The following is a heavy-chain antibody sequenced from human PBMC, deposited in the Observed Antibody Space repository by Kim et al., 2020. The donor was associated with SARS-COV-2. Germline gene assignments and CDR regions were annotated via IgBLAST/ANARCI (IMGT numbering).Heavy chain of an antibody. CDR2: ISGSGGST. CDR3: AKERVLRYFDWLLEEYYEDDY. J-gene: IGHJ4*02. D-gene: IGHD3-9*01. CDR1: GFTFSSYA. V-gene: IGHV3-23*01. Sequence: GGSLRLSCAASGFTFSSYAMSWVRQAPGKGLEWVSAISGSGGSTYYADSVKGRFTISRDNSKNTLYLQMNSLRAEDTAVYYCAKERVLRYFDWLLEEYYEDDYWGQGTLVTVSS.